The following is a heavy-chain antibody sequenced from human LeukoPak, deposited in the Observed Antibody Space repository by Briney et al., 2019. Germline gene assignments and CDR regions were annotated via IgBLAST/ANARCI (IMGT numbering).Heavy chain of an antibody. CDR3: ARLYYDVSGYFDY. V-gene: IGHV5-51*01. CDR2: IYPDDSET. CDR1: GYSFTSFW. J-gene: IGHJ4*02. Sequence: GESLQISCKGSGYSFTSFWIGWVRPMPGKGLEWMGIIYPDDSETIYSPSFQGQVTFSVDKSITTAYLHWSSLKASDTAMFYCARLYYDVSGYFDYWGQGTLVTVSS. D-gene: IGHD3-22*01.